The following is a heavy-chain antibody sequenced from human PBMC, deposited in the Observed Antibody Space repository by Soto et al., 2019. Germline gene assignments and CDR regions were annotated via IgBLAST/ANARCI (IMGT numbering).Heavy chain of an antibody. CDR2: ISYDGDSR. Sequence: QVQLVESGGGVVQPGRSLRLSCVASGFTFSSYAMHWVRQAPGKGLEWVAVISYDGDSRYYADSVKGRFTISRDKSKNTLFLQMNSMRDDDTAVYYCARAGWTGIYFVYYGMDVWGQGTTVTVSS. V-gene: IGHV3-30-3*01. CDR1: GFTFSSYA. CDR3: ARAGWTGIYFVYYGMDV. D-gene: IGHD3-9*01. J-gene: IGHJ6*02.